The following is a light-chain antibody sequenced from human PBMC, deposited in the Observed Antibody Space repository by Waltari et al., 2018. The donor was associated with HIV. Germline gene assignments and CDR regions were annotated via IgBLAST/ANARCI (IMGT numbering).Light chain of an antibody. J-gene: IGLJ1*01. CDR1: DLGLTR. Sequence: SYVLTQLPSVSVVSGRKGAILCGGGDLGLTRENSYQRQQGQAPVMVVYDDGDRPSGISERFSGSNSGSTATLTISRVEAGDEADYYCQVWDLGSDQLVFGTVTKVTVL. V-gene: IGLV3-21*02. CDR2: DDG. CDR3: QVWDLGSDQLV.